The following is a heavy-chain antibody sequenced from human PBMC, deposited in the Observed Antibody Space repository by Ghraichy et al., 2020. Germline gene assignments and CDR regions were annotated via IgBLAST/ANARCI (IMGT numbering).Heavy chain of an antibody. CDR1: GFNFGDHW. Sequence: GGSLRLSCAASGFNFGDHWMSWVRQAPGKGLEWVANIRFDESTRNYADSVKGRFTISRDNRKRSLNLQMNSLRVEDTAVYYCVRDERSGGTEMDVWGQGTTVTVS. D-gene: IGHD6-13*01. V-gene: IGHV3-7*01. CDR2: IRFDESTR. J-gene: IGHJ6*02. CDR3: VRDERSGGTEMDV.